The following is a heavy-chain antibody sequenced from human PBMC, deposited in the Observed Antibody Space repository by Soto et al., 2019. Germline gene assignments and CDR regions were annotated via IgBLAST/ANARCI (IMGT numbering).Heavy chain of an antibody. CDR1: GTIFSSYT. Sequence: QVQLVQSGAEVKKPGSSVRVSCKASGTIFSSYTISWVRQAPGQGLEWMGRIIPILGETNSAQKFQGSVTLTADKSTNAAYMQLNSLRLEDTAVYYCARGLGRRMGDWGQGTTVTVSS. CDR3: ARGLGRRMGD. V-gene: IGHV1-69*08. CDR2: IIPILGET. J-gene: IGHJ6*02.